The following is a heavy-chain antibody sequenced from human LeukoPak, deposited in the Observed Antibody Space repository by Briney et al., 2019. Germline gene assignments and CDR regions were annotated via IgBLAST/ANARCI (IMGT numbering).Heavy chain of an antibody. CDR2: IFYSGST. J-gene: IGHJ3*02. Sequence: PSETLSLTCTVPGGSISSYYWSWIRQPPGKGLEWVWYIFYSGSTNYNPSLKNRVTISVDTSKNQFSLKLRSVTAADTAVYYCARLYGYDSSGFLDAFDIWGQGTMVTVSS. CDR3: ARLYGYDSSGFLDAFDI. D-gene: IGHD3-22*01. CDR1: GGSISSYY. V-gene: IGHV4-59*08.